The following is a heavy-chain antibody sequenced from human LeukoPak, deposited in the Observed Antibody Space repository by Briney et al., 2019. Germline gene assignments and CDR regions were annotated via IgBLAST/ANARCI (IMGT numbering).Heavy chain of an antibody. V-gene: IGHV1-46*01. Sequence: ASVKVSCKASGYTFTSYYMHWVRQAPGQGLEWMGIINPSGGSTSYAQKFQGRVTITRDMSTSTVYMELSSLRSEDTAVYYCARLGTMVRGVTAFDIWGQGTMVTVSS. CDR3: ARLGTMVRGVTAFDI. J-gene: IGHJ3*02. CDR2: INPSGGST. D-gene: IGHD3-10*01. CDR1: GYTFTSYY.